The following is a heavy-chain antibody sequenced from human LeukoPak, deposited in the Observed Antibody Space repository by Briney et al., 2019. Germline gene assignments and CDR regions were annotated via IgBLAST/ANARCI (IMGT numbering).Heavy chain of an antibody. D-gene: IGHD5-18*01. CDR2: ISYSGST. CDR1: GGSVSSSSCF. J-gene: IGHJ3*02. CDR3: AKAPFSRGYSYGFNAFDM. V-gene: IGHV4-39*01. Sequence: PSETLSLTCTLSGGSVSSSSCFWGWIRQPPGKGLEWIGSISYSGSTYYNPSLKSRVTMPVDTSKNQFSLRLNSVTAADTAVYYCAKAPFSRGYSYGFNAFDMWAQGTLVTVSS.